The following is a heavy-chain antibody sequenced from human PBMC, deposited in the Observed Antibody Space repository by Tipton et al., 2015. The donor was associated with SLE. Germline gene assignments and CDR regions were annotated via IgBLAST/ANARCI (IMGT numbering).Heavy chain of an antibody. J-gene: IGHJ3*02. CDR2: IIPILGIA. V-gene: IGHV1-69*09. D-gene: IGHD4-17*01. Sequence: QLVQSGAEVKKPGSSVKVSCKASGGTFSSYAISWVRQAPGQGLEWMGRIIPILGIANYAQKFQGRVTITADKSTSTAYMELSSLRSEDTAVYYCASATTVTPSWAFDIWGQGTMVTVSS. CDR1: GGTFSSYA. CDR3: ASATTVTPSWAFDI.